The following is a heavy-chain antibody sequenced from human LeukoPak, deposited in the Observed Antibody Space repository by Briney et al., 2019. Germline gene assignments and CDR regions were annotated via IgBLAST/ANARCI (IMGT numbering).Heavy chain of an antibody. CDR2: INPNSGGT. Sequence: ASVKVSCKAFGYTFINNWMHWVRQAPGQGLEWMGWINPNSGGTNYAQKFQGRVTMTRDTSISTAYMELSRLRSDDTAVYYCARARAGIVGANGPDYWGQGTLVTVSS. CDR3: ARARAGIVGANGPDY. CDR1: GYTFINNW. V-gene: IGHV1-2*02. D-gene: IGHD1-26*01. J-gene: IGHJ4*02.